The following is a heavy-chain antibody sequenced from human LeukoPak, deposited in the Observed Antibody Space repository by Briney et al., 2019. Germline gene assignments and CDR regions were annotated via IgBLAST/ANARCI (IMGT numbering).Heavy chain of an antibody. CDR1: SYTFTNYA. D-gene: IGHD5-24*01. CDR3: ARVGHRDEDYFDY. V-gene: IGHV1-18*01. Sequence: ASVKVSCKASSYTFTNYAFTWVRQAPGQGLQWMGWISGYIGSTNYARKFQGRVSMTTDTSTSTVYMELRSLRSDDTAVYYCARVGHRDEDYFDYWGQGTLVTVSS. J-gene: IGHJ4*02. CDR2: ISGYIGST.